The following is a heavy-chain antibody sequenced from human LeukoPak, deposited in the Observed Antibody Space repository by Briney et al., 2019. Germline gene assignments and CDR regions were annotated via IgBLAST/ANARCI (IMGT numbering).Heavy chain of an antibody. Sequence: GGSLRLSCAASGFPFNYHYMTWIRQAPGKGLEWISYISSTGSIKYYADSVKGRFTISRDDAENPLYLQMNSLRPEDTSVYYCATGNRDYDWRYYFDYWGQGALVTVSS. J-gene: IGHJ4*02. D-gene: IGHD5-12*01. CDR3: ATGNRDYDWRYYFDY. CDR2: ISSTGSIK. CDR1: GFPFNYHY. V-gene: IGHV3-11*04.